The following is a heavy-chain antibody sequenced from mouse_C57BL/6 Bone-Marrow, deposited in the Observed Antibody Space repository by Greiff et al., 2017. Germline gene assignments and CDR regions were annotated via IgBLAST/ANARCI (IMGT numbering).Heavy chain of an antibody. CDR1: GFTFSSYA. D-gene: IGHD1-1*01. Sequence: EVKLVESGEGLVKPGGSLKLSCAASGFTFSSYAMSWVRQTPEKRLEWVAYISSGGDYIYYADTVKGRFPISRDNARNTLYLQMSSLKSEDTAMYYCTRGGLLRFAYWGQGTLVTVSA. CDR3: TRGGLLRFAY. J-gene: IGHJ3*01. CDR2: ISSGGDYI. V-gene: IGHV5-9-1*02.